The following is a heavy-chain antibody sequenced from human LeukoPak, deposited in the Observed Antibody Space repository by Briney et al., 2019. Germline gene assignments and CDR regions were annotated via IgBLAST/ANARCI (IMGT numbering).Heavy chain of an antibody. CDR1: GGSVSSGSYY. CDR3: AREPGETDEGFEY. CDR2: IYYSGST. V-gene: IGHV4-61*01. J-gene: IGHJ4*02. D-gene: IGHD1-14*01. Sequence: SETLSLTCTVSGGSVSSGSYYWNWIRQPPGKGLEWIGHIYYSGSTDYNPSLKSRVTISADTSKNQFSPKMTSVTAADTAVYYCAREPGETDEGFEYWGQGTLVTVSS.